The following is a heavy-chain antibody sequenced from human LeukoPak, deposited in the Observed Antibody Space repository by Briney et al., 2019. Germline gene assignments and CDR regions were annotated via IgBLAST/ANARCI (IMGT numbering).Heavy chain of an antibody. V-gene: IGHV4-61*08. CDR2: IYYSGST. CDR3: AGSGYSYGTAPFDY. J-gene: IGHJ4*02. Sequence: SETLSLTCTVSGGSISSGGYYWSWIRQPPGKGLEWIGYIYYSGSTNYNPSLKSRVTISVDTSKNQFSLKLSSVTAADTAVYYCAGSGYSYGTAPFDYWGQGTLVTVSS. CDR1: GGSISSGGYY. D-gene: IGHD5-18*01.